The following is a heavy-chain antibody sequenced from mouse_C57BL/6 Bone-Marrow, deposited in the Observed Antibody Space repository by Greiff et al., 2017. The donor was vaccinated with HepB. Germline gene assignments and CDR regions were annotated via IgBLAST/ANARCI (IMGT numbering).Heavy chain of an antibody. CDR3: VRHRYGNYGWFAY. D-gene: IGHD2-1*01. V-gene: IGHV10-1*01. CDR2: IRSKSNNYAT. CDR1: GFSFNTYA. Sequence: EVKVVESGGGLVQPKGSLKLSCAASGFSFNTYAMNWVRQAPGKGLEWVARIRSKSNNYATYYADSVKDRFTISRDDSESMLYLQMNNLKTEDTAMYYCVRHRYGNYGWFAYWGQGTLVTVSA. J-gene: IGHJ3*01.